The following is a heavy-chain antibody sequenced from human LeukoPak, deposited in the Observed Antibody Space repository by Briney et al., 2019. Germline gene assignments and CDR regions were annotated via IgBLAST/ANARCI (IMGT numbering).Heavy chain of an antibody. Sequence: SETLSLTCAVSGGSISGYCWGWIRQAAGKGLEWIGRIYSSGNTNYNPSLKSRVTMSVDASTNQFSLKLSSVTAADTAVYYCARSTRGPYANWYDPWSQGTLVTVTS. J-gene: IGHJ5*02. V-gene: IGHV4-4*07. CDR3: ARSTRGPYANWYDP. CDR2: IYSSGNT. CDR1: GGSISGYC. D-gene: IGHD1-26*01.